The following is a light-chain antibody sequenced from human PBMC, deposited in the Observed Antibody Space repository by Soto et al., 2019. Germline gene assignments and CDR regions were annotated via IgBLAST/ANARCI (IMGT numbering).Light chain of an antibody. V-gene: IGKV4-1*01. CDR2: WAS. J-gene: IGKJ4*01. Sequence: DSLMTQYPDSLAVSLGARATINCKSSQSVFYSSNHKNYLAWYHQKPGQPPNLLIYWASTRESGVPDRFSGSGSGTDVTLPISSLQAEDVAVYYCQQYYTTPLTFGGGTKVDI. CDR1: QSVFYSSNHKNY. CDR3: QQYYTTPLT.